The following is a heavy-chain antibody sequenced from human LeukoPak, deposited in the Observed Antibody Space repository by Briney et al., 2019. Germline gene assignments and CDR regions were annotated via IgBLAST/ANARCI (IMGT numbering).Heavy chain of an antibody. V-gene: IGHV3-33*01. CDR1: GFTFSSYG. Sequence: QSGGSLRLSCAASGFTFSSYGMHWVRQAPGKGLEWVAVIWYDGSNKYYADSVKGRFTISRDNSKNTLYLQMNSLRAEDTAVYYCARDYYRDGYSKFDYWGQGTLVTVSS. CDR3: ARDYYRDGYSKFDY. D-gene: IGHD5-24*01. CDR2: IWYDGSNK. J-gene: IGHJ4*02.